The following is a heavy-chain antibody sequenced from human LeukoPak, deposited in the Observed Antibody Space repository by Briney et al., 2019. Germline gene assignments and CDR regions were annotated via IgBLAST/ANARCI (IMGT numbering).Heavy chain of an antibody. Sequence: ASVKVSCKSSGYTFATYFMHWVRQAPGQGLEWMGYIKPNSGVTNYAQKFRGRVTMTWDTSINTANIDLSWLTSYVTAIYSSARTTYCSSNCYFNFDYWGQGTLVTVSS. J-gene: IGHJ4*02. CDR2: IKPNSGVT. CDR3: ARTTYCSSNCYFNFDY. D-gene: IGHD2-21*02. CDR1: GYTFATYF. V-gene: IGHV1-2*02.